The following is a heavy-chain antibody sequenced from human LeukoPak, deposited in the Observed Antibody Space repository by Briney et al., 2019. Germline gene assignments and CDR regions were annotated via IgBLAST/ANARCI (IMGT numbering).Heavy chain of an antibody. CDR3: ARGYFPPRWYFDL. CDR1: GGSFSSYS. CDR2: IIEKGNA. J-gene: IGHJ2*01. V-gene: IGHV4-34*01. D-gene: IGHD2-21*01. Sequence: SETLSLTCALYGGSFSSYSWSWTWIRQTPEKGLEWIGEIIEKGNANYNPSLKSRVTIDLDTSKNQFSLKLTSMTAADTAMYYCARGYFPPRWYFDLWGRGTLVTVSS.